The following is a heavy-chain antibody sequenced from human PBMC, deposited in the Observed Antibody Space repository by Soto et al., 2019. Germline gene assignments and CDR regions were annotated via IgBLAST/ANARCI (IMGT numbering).Heavy chain of an antibody. D-gene: IGHD3-22*01. V-gene: IGHV1-69*12. CDR2: IIPIFGTA. Sequence: QVQLVQSGAEVKKPGSSVKVSCKASGGTFSSYAISWVRQAPGQGLEWMGGIIPIFGTANYAQKFQGRVTITADEXXSXAXXELSSLRSEDTAVYYCARVGYYYDSSGYYYNTLDYWGQGTLVTVSS. J-gene: IGHJ4*02. CDR3: ARVGYYYDSSGYYYNTLDY. CDR1: GGTFSSYA.